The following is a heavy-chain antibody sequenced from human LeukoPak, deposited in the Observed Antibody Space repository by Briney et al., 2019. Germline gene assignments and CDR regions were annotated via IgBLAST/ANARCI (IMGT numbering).Heavy chain of an antibody. D-gene: IGHD3-3*01. CDR1: GFTFSSYE. Sequence: GGSLRLSCAASGFTFSSYEMNWVRQAPGKGLEWVSYISSSGSTIYYADSVKGRFTISRDNAKNTLYLQMNSLRAEDTAVYYCAREHYDFWSGYSKSNDYWGQGTLVTVSS. CDR2: ISSSGSTI. CDR3: AREHYDFWSGYSKSNDY. J-gene: IGHJ4*02. V-gene: IGHV3-48*03.